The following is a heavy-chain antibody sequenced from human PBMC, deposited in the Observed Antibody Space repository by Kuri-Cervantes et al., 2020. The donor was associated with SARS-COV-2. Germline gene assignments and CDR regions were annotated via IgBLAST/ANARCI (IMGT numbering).Heavy chain of an antibody. Sequence: SQTLSLTCAISGDSVSSNSAAWNWIRQSPSRGFEWLGRTYYRSKWYNDYAVSVKSRITINPDTSKNQFSLQLNSVTPEDTAVYYCARGAYYDSSGFPFKHNWFDPWGQGTLVTVSS. CDR1: GDSVSSNSAA. CDR2: TYYRSKWYN. J-gene: IGHJ5*02. D-gene: IGHD3-22*01. V-gene: IGHV6-1*01. CDR3: ARGAYYDSSGFPFKHNWFDP.